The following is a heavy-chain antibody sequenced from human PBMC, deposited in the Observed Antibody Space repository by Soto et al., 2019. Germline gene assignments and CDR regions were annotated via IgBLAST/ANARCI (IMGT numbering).Heavy chain of an antibody. D-gene: IGHD3-22*01. CDR1: GFTFSSYS. J-gene: IGHJ6*02. CDR2: ISSSSSTI. V-gene: IGHV3-48*02. Sequence: QPGGSLRLSCAASGFTFSSYSMNWVRQAPGKGLEWVSYISSSSSTIYYADSVKGLFTISRDNAKNSLYLQMNSLGDEDTGVYYCAIDQYYYDSRGMDVWGQGTTVTVSS. CDR3: AIDQYYYDSRGMDV.